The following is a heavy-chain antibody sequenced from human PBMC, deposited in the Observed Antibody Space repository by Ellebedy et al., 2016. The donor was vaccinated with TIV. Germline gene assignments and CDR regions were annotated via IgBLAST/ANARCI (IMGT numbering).Heavy chain of an antibody. CDR1: GFTFNSYG. Sequence: GESLKISCAASGFTFNSYGMHWVRQAPGKGLEWVAVISYDGSNKYYADSVKGRFTISRDISKNMLYLQMNSRGAEDTVVYSWAKDGGTGVGGSYRYYDYWGQGTLVTVSS. CDR2: ISYDGSNK. J-gene: IGHJ4*02. V-gene: IGHV3-30*18. CDR3: AKDGGTGVGGSYRYYDY. D-gene: IGHD3-16*02.